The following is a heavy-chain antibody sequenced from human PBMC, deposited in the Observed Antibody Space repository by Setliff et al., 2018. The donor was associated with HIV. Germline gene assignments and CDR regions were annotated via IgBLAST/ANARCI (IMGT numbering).Heavy chain of an antibody. V-gene: IGHV4-34*01. J-gene: IGHJ4*02. D-gene: IGHD3-10*01. Sequence: ETLSLTCAVYTESLTRYDWAWIRQPPGKGLEWIGEINYSGRTSYNPSLKSRVTISIDTSKNQFSLKLTSVTAADTAVYFCAGRFGSDAVYFFDYWGQGTLVTVSS. CDR3: AGRFGSDAVYFFDY. CDR2: INYSGRT. CDR1: TESLTRYD.